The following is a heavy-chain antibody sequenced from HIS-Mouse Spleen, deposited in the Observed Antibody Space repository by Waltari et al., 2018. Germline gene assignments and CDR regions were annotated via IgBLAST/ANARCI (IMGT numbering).Heavy chain of an antibody. V-gene: IGHV1-2*02. CDR1: GSTFTGYS. D-gene: IGHD6-6*01. CDR2: INPNSGGT. J-gene: IGHJ4*02. CDR3: ARVYSSSWRGFDY. Sequence: QVQLVQSGAEVKKPGAPVKVSCKASGSTFTGYSWHWVRPAPGQGLEWMGWINPNSGGTNYAQKFQGRVTMTRDTSISTAYMELSRLRSDDTAVYYCARVYSSSWRGFDYWGQGTLVTVSS.